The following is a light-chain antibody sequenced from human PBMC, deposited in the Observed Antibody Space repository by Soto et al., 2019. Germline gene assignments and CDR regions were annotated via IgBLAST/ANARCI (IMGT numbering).Light chain of an antibody. V-gene: IGKV3-20*01. Sequence: IGVKHSPGAVSWSTGERATLSCRASQSVSSSYLAWYQQKPGQAPRLLIYGASIRATGIPDRFSGSGSETDFALTISRLEPEDFALYYCQQYGSSAPITFGQRTRLEIK. CDR2: GAS. CDR3: QQYGSSAPIT. CDR1: QSVSSSY. J-gene: IGKJ5*01.